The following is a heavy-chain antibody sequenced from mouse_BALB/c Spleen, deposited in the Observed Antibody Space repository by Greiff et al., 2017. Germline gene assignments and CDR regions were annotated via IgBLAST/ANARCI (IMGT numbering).Heavy chain of an antibody. D-gene: IGHD2-1*01. J-gene: IGHJ4*01. CDR3: ARQNYGNGYAMDY. CDR1: GFAFSSYD. CDR2: ISSGGGST. V-gene: IGHV5-12-1*01. Sequence: EVKVVESGGGLVKPGGSLKLSCAASGFAFSSYDMSWVRQTPEKRLEWVAYISSGGGSTYYPDTVKGRFTISRDNAKNTLYLQMSSLKSEDTAMYYCARQNYGNGYAMDYWGQGTSVTVSS.